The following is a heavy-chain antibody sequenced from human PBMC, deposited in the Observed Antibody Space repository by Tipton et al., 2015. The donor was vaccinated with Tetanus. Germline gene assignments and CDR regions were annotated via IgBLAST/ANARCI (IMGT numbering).Heavy chain of an antibody. V-gene: IGHV4-30-2*01. CDR2: MYYSGTT. J-gene: IGHJ6*02. D-gene: IGHD1-26*01. CDR3: ARGRYDVLWEGDLLYYHQYGMDV. Sequence: TLSLTCAVSGGSISSGGYSWTWIRQPPGKGLQWIGYMYYSGTTHYNPSLKSRVTISVDTSKNQFSLKLRSVTAADTAVYFCARGRYDVLWEGDLLYYHQYGMDVWGQGTTVNVSS. CDR1: GGSISSGGYS.